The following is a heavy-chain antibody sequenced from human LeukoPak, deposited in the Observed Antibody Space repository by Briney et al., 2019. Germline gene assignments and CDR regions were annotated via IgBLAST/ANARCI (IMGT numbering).Heavy chain of an antibody. Sequence: SETLSLTCAVSGGSFSGYYWSWIRQPPGKGLEWIGDINHSGSTNYNPSLKSRVTISVDTSKNQFSLKLNSVTAADTAVFYCAGAEHLSTSCPSCMDVWGQGTTVTVSS. J-gene: IGHJ6*02. CDR1: GGSFSGYY. V-gene: IGHV4-34*01. CDR2: INHSGST. CDR3: AGAEHLSTSCPSCMDV. D-gene: IGHD2-2*01.